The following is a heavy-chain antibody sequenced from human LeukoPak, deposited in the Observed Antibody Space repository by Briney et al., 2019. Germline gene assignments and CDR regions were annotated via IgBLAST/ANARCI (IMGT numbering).Heavy chain of an antibody. CDR3: ARGARAGYNLEPFDY. Sequence: ASETLSLTCTVSGGSMSSYYWSWVRQPPGKGLELIGYIYYSGSTKYNPSLKSRVTISVDTSKNQFSLKLSSVTAADTAVYYCARGARAGYNLEPFDYWGQGTLVTVSS. V-gene: IGHV4-59*08. CDR1: GGSMSSYY. CDR2: IYYSGST. D-gene: IGHD5-24*01. J-gene: IGHJ4*02.